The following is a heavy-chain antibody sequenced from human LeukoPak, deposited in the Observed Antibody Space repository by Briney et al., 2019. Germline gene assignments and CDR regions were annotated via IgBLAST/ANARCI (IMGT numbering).Heavy chain of an antibody. CDR2: ISGSGGST. CDR3: AKAGSRLVYFDY. J-gene: IGHJ4*02. CDR1: GFTFSSYA. V-gene: IGHV3-23*01. D-gene: IGHD3-16*01. Sequence: GGPLRLSCAASGFTFSSYAMSWVRQAPGKGLEWVSAISGSGGSTYYADSVKGRFTISRDNSKNTLYLQMNSLRAEDTAVYYCAKAGSRLVYFDYWGQGTLVTVSS.